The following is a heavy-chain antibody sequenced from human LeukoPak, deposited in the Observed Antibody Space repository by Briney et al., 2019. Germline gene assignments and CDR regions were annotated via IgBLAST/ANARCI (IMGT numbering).Heavy chain of an antibody. CDR3: ARGYYSSSPIDN. CDR1: GFPFSKYW. D-gene: IGHD6-13*01. J-gene: IGHJ4*02. Sequence: PGGSLTLSCTASGFPFSKYWMHWGRQAPGKGLVWVSRVNSDGSTTNYADSVKGRFTISRDNAENTLYMRMNSLRPEDTAVYYCARGYYSSSPIDNWGQGTQVTVSS. V-gene: IGHV3-74*01. CDR2: VNSDGSTT.